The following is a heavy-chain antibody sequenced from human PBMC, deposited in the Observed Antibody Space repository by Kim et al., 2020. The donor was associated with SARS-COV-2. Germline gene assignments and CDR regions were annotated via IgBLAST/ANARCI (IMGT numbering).Heavy chain of an antibody. CDR2: INTNTGNP. Sequence: ASVKVSCKASGYTFTSYAMNWVRQAPGQGLEWMGWINTNTGNPTYAEGFTGRFVFSLDTSVSTAYLQISSLKAEDTAVYYCASNPGRYYDSSGYYFDYWGQGTLVTVSS. CDR3: ASNPGRYYDSSGYYFDY. V-gene: IGHV7-4-1*02. CDR1: GYTFTSYA. D-gene: IGHD3-22*01. J-gene: IGHJ4*02.